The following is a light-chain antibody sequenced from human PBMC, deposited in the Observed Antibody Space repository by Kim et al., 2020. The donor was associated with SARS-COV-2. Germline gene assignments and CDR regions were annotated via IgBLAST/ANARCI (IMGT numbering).Light chain of an antibody. CDR2: DTS. CDR3: QQRAHWPRT. V-gene: IGKV3-11*01. Sequence: SLPPGERATLSCRATQNVGNQLAWFKQKPGQPPSLLIYDTSNRAPGVPARFSGSGSGTDFTLTISSLEAEDFAVYYCQQRAHWPRTFGQGTRLEIK. J-gene: IGKJ5*01. CDR1: QNVGNQ.